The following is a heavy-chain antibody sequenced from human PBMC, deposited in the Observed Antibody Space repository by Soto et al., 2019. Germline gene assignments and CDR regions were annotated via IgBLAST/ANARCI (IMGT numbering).Heavy chain of an antibody. J-gene: IGHJ3*02. CDR3: ARGRYYDYVWGSYRYTVPDAFDI. Sequence: PSETLSLTCTVSGGSISSGGYYWSWIRQHPGKGLEWIGYIYCSGSTYYNPSLKSRVTISVDTSKNQFSLKLSSVTAADTAVYYCARGRYYDYVWGSYRYTVPDAFDIWGQGTMVTVSS. V-gene: IGHV4-31*03. D-gene: IGHD3-16*02. CDR1: GGSISSGGYY. CDR2: IYCSGST.